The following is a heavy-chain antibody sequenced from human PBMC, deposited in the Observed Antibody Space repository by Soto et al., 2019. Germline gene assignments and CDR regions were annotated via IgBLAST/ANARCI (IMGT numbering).Heavy chain of an antibody. Sequence: PGGSLRLSCTASGFTFGDYAMSWLRQAPGKGLGWVGFIRSKAYGGTTEYAASVKGRFTISRDDSKSIAYLQMNSLKTEDTAVYYCTRGGFWSGPDYWGQGPLVTVSS. V-gene: IGHV3-49*03. CDR3: TRGGFWSGPDY. CDR1: GFTFGDYA. D-gene: IGHD3-3*01. CDR2: IRSKAYGGTT. J-gene: IGHJ4*02.